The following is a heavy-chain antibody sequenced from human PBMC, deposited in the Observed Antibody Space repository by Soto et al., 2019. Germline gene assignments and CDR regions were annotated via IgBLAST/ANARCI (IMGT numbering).Heavy chain of an antibody. CDR1: GGSISSYY. Sequence: PSETLSLTCTVSGGSISSYYWSWIRQPPGKGLEWIGYIYYSGSTNYNPSLKSRVTISVDTSKNQFSLKLSSVTAADTAVYYCARFHLRFLGVNWFDPWGLGTLVTVSS. V-gene: IGHV4-59*01. J-gene: IGHJ5*02. CDR2: IYYSGST. D-gene: IGHD3-3*01. CDR3: ARFHLRFLGVNWFDP.